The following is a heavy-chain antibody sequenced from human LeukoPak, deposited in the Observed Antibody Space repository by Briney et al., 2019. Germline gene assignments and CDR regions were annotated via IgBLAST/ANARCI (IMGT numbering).Heavy chain of an antibody. V-gene: IGHV4-59*01. CDR3: ASKSTDHGELRFDY. Sequence: SETLSLTCTVSGDSTNTYFWSWIRQPPGKGLEWIGYIYYTGTTNYNPSLKSRVTISVDTSKNQFSLKVSSVTAADTGVYYCASKSTDHGELRFDYWGQGTLVTVSS. D-gene: IGHD4-17*01. J-gene: IGHJ4*02. CDR2: IYYTGTT. CDR1: GDSTNTYF.